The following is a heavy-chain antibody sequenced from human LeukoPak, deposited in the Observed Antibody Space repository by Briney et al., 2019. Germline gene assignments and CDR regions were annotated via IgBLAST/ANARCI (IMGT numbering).Heavy chain of an antibody. CDR1: GYTLTELS. CDR2: ISAYNGNT. CDR3: ARRYCSSTSCYLNAFDI. Sequence: ASVKVSCKVSGYTLTELSMHWVRQAPGQGLEWMGWISAYNGNTNYAQKLQGRVTMTTDTSTSTAYMELRSLRSDDTAVYYCARRYCSSTSCYLNAFDIWGQGTMVTVSS. J-gene: IGHJ3*02. V-gene: IGHV1-18*01. D-gene: IGHD2-2*01.